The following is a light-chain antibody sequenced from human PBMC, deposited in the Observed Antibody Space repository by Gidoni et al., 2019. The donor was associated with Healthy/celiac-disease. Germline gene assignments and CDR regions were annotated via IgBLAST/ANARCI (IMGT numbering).Light chain of an antibody. CDR3: QQYNNWPRT. V-gene: IGKV3-15*01. J-gene: IGKJ1*01. Sequence: EIVMTQSPATLSVSPGERATLSCRASQSVSSNLAWYQQKPGQAPRLLIYGASTRATGIPVRFSGSESGTEFTLTISSLQSEDFAVYYCQQYNNWPRTFGQXTKVEIK. CDR2: GAS. CDR1: QSVSSN.